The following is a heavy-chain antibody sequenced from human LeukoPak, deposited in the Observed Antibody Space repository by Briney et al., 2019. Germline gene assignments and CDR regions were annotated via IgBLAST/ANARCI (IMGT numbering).Heavy chain of an antibody. CDR3: AKDHDYVWGSPYGMDV. Sequence: GGSLRLSCAASGFTFSSYAMSWVRQAPGKGLEWVSAISGSGGSTYYADSVKGRFPISRDNSKNTLYLQMNSLRAEDTAVYYCAKDHDYVWGSPYGMDVWGQGTTVTVSS. CDR2: ISGSGGST. D-gene: IGHD3-16*01. V-gene: IGHV3-23*01. J-gene: IGHJ6*02. CDR1: GFTFSSYA.